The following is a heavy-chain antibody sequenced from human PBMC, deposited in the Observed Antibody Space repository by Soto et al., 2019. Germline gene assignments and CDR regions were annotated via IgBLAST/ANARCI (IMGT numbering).Heavy chain of an antibody. CDR2: IYYSGST. Sequence: QLQLQESGPGLVKPSETLSLTCTVSGGSISSSSYYWGWIRQPPGKGLEWIGSIYYSGSTYYNPSLKSRVTIPVDPSKNQFSLKLSSVSAADTAVYYCARLRMYYYDSSGYSNFDYWGQGTLVTVSS. V-gene: IGHV4-39*01. D-gene: IGHD3-22*01. J-gene: IGHJ4*02. CDR1: GGSISSSSYY. CDR3: ARLRMYYYDSSGYSNFDY.